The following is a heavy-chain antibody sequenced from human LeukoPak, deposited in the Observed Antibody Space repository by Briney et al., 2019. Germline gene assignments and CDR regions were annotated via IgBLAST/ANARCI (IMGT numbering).Heavy chain of an antibody. V-gene: IGHV3-23*01. D-gene: IGHD6-13*01. CDR1: GFIFSSYA. CDR3: AKDLEQQLAIYFDY. J-gene: IGHJ4*02. CDR2: ISGSGGST. Sequence: GGSLRLSCAASGFIFSSYAMSWVRQAPGKGLEWVSAISGSGGSTYYADSVKGRFTISRDNSKNTLYLQMNSLRAEDTAVYYCAKDLEQQLAIYFDYWGQGTLVTVSS.